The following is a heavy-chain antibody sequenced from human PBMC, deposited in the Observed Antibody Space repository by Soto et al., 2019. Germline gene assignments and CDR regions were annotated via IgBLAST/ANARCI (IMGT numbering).Heavy chain of an antibody. CDR2: IYYSGNT. V-gene: IGHV4-30-2*01. J-gene: IGHJ5*02. D-gene: IGHD3-16*02. CDR3: ATSSGSDRYSTYNWFHP. CDR1: GGSISSGTYS. Sequence: QLQLPESGAGLVKPSQTLSLTCAVSGGSISSGTYSWSWIRQPPGKGLEWIGYIYYSGNTYYNPSFGSRVTISVDRSKNQFSLKLSSLTAADTAVYYCATSSGSDRYSTYNWFHPWGQGTQVTVSS.